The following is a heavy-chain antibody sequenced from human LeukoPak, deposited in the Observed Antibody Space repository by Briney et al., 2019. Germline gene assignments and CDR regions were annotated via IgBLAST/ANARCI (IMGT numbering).Heavy chain of an antibody. J-gene: IGHJ4*02. D-gene: IGHD3-3*01. Sequence: GGSLRLSCAASGFTFSNYWMSWVRQAPGKGLEWVSAISGSGGSTYYADSVKGRFTISRDNSKNTLYLQMNSLRAEDTAVYYCAKEGETSYYDFWSGYYHFNYWGQGTLVTVSS. CDR2: ISGSGGST. CDR1: GFTFSNYW. V-gene: IGHV3-23*01. CDR3: AKEGETSYYDFWSGYYHFNY.